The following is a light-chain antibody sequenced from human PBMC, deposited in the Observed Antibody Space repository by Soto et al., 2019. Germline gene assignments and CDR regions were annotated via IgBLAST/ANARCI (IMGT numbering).Light chain of an antibody. V-gene: IGLV2-14*01. CDR2: DVS. J-gene: IGLJ2*01. Sequence: QSVLTQPASVSGSPGQSITISCTGTSSDVGGYNYVSWDQQHPGKAPKLMIYDVSNRPSGVSNRFSGSKSGNTASLTNSGLQAEDEAEYYCSSYTSSSTLLVVFGGGTKLTV. CDR1: SSDVGGYNY. CDR3: SSYTSSSTLLVV.